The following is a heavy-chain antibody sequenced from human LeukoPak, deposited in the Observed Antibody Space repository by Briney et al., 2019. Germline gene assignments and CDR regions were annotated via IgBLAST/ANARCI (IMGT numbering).Heavy chain of an antibody. CDR2: ISPNSGGT. CDR1: GYTFTGYY. V-gene: IGHV1-2*02. J-gene: IGHJ4*02. CDR3: ARANIVVVPAATHYFDY. Sequence: ASVKVSCKASGYTFTGYYMHWVRQAPGQGLEWMGWISPNSGGTNYAQKFQGRVTMTRDTSISTAYMELSRLRSDDTAVYYCARANIVVVPAATHYFDYWGQGTLVTVSS. D-gene: IGHD2-2*01.